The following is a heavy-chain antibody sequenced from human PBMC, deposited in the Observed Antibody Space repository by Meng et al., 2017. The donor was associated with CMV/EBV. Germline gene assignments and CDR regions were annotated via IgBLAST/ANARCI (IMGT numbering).Heavy chain of an antibody. V-gene: IGHV3-48*03. CDR1: RFVFSNYE. D-gene: IGHD4-11*01. CDR2: ISSSGSTI. CDR3: ARRGDDYRNYYYGMDV. Sequence: GESLKISCVVSRFVFSNYEMNWVRQAPGKGLEWLSSISSSGSTIHYADSVKGRFTISRDNAKNSLYLQMNSLRAEDSGIYYCARRGDDYRNYYYGMDVWGQGTTVTVSS. J-gene: IGHJ6*02.